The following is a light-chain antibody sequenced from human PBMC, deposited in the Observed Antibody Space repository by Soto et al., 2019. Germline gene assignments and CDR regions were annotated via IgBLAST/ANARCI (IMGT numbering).Light chain of an antibody. J-gene: IGLJ1*01. Sequence: QSVLTQPASVSGSPGQSITISCTGTSSDIGSYNYVTWYQQHPGKAPKLMIYDVSNRPSGVSYRFSGSKSGNSASLTISGLQAEDEADYYCCSFTTSNTYVFGTWTKLTVL. CDR3: CSFTTSNTYV. CDR2: DVS. CDR1: SSDIGSYNY. V-gene: IGLV2-14*01.